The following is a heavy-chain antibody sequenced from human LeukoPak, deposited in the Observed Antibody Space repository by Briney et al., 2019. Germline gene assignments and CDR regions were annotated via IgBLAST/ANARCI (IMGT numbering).Heavy chain of an antibody. CDR2: MSYDGSDE. Sequence: PGRSLRLSCAASGFTFSSYGMHWVRQAPGKGLEWLAIMSYDGSDEYYADSVKGRFSISRDNSRNTLYLQMNSLRDEDTAVYYCAKDLVNYGDYDYYYYGVDVWGQGTTVTVSS. V-gene: IGHV3-30*18. CDR3: AKDLVNYGDYDYYYYGVDV. D-gene: IGHD4-17*01. J-gene: IGHJ6*02. CDR1: GFTFSSYG.